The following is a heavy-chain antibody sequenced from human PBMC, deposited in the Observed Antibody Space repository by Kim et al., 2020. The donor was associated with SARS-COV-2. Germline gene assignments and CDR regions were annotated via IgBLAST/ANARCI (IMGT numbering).Heavy chain of an antibody. Sequence: GGSLRLSCAASGFTFSSYGMHWVRQAPGKGLEWVAVIWYDGSNKYYADSVKGRFTISRDNSKNTLYLQMNSLRAEDTAVYYCARGGPRITMVRGVIITRFIDYWGQGTLGTVSS. CDR1: GFTFSSYG. V-gene: IGHV3-33*08. CDR3: ARGGPRITMVRGVIITRFIDY. D-gene: IGHD3-10*01. J-gene: IGHJ4*02. CDR2: IWYDGSNK.